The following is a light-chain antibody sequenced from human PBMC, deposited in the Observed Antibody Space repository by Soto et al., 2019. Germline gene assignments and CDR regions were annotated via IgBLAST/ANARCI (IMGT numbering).Light chain of an antibody. CDR3: QQYVTSPWA. Sequence: DIVLTHCPVTLSLSPGERATRACRPSQSVSNNYLAWYQQKPGQAPRLLIYGASNRATGIPDRFSGSGSGTGFTLTISRLEPEDFAVYYCQQYVTSPWAFGQGTKVDIK. CDR1: QSVSNNY. CDR2: GAS. V-gene: IGKV3-20*01. J-gene: IGKJ1*01.